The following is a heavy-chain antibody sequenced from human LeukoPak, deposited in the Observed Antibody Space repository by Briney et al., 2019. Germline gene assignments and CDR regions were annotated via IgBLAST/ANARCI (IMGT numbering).Heavy chain of an antibody. V-gene: IGHV4-4*07. CDR1: GGSITGYY. D-gene: IGHD6-13*01. Sequence: SETLSLTCTVSGGSITGYYWTWIRQPAGKGLEWIGRVSDTGRAYYNPSLERRVTISLDTSNNRFSLKVTSVTAADTAVYYCARADPYSSSWYGLTGWFDPWGQGTLVTVSS. CDR2: VSDTGRA. CDR3: ARADPYSSSWYGLTGWFDP. J-gene: IGHJ5*02.